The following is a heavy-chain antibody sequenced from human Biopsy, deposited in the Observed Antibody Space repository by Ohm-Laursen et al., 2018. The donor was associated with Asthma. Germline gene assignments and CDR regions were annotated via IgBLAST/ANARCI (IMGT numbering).Heavy chain of an antibody. Sequence: ASVKVSCKASGYSFATNAMHWVRQAPGQRPEWMGWFNPGNGNAKVSEKFQGRVSITRDTSVTTAYLEVSSLTSEDTAVYYCARTYYDFLTGQVKDVFGVWGQGTMVTVSS. CDR3: ARTYYDFLTGQVKDVFGV. D-gene: IGHD3-9*01. CDR1: GYSFATNA. CDR2: FNPGNGNA. V-gene: IGHV1-3*01. J-gene: IGHJ3*01.